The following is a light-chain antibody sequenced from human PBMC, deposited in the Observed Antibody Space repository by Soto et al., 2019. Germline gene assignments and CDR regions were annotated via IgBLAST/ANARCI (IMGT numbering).Light chain of an antibody. CDR2: AAS. J-gene: IGKJ1*01. V-gene: IGKV1-39*01. Sequence: DLQMTQSPSSLSASVGARVTITCRTSQSITDYLNWYQQKPGKAPKFLIYAASSLQSGVPSRFSGSVYGTVGTINLSSLQPEDAETYYGHQSYCSPRTFGQGTKVEIK. CDR1: QSITDY. CDR3: HQSYCSPRT.